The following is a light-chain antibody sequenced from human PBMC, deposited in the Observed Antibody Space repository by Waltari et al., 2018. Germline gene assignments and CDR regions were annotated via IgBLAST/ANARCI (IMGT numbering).Light chain of an antibody. Sequence: VILTQSPATLSLSPGERATLSCRASQSVSTYLAWYQQKPGQAPRLLLYGACNRATGIPDRFSGSGSGTEFTLTISSLEPEDFAVYYCQKYSSAPLTFGGGTKVEIK. J-gene: IGKJ4*01. CDR3: QKYSSAPLT. CDR1: QSVSTY. CDR2: GAC. V-gene: IGKV3-20*01.